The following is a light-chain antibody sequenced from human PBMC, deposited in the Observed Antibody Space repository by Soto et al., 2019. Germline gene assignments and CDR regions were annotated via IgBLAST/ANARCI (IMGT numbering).Light chain of an antibody. J-gene: IGKJ3*01. Sequence: EIVLTQSPGTLSLSPGERATLSCRASQSVSSNYLAWYQQKAGQAPRLLIDGSSSRATGIPDRFSGSGSGTDFTLAISRLEPEDFAVYFCQQYGSSPGLFTFGPGSKVDFK. V-gene: IGKV3-20*01. CDR2: GSS. CDR3: QQYGSSPGLFT. CDR1: QSVSSNY.